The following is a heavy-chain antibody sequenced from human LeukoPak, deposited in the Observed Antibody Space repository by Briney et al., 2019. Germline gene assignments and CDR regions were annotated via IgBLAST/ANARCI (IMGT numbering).Heavy chain of an antibody. CDR1: GFTFSSYS. CDR2: ISSSSYI. J-gene: IGHJ2*01. D-gene: IGHD5-12*01. CDR3: AREGRRLRFRYFDL. V-gene: IGHV3-21*01. Sequence: GGSLRLSCAASGFTFSSYSMNWVRQAPGKGLEWVSSISSSSYIYYADSVKGRFTISRDNAKNPLYLQMNSLRAEDTAVYYCAREGRRLRFRYFDLWGRGTLVTVSS.